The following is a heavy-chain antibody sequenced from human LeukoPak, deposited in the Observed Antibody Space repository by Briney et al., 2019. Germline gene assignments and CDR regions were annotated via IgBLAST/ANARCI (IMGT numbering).Heavy chain of an antibody. CDR2: ISSSSSYI. D-gene: IGHD6-19*01. CDR1: GFTFSSYS. Sequence: PGGSLRLSCAASGFTFSSYSMNWVRQAPGKGLEWVSSISSSSSYIYYADSVKGRFTISRDNSKNTLYLQMNSLRAEDTAVYYCARSPAEEAFDIWGQGTMVTVSS. CDR3: ARSPAEEAFDI. J-gene: IGHJ3*02. V-gene: IGHV3-21*01.